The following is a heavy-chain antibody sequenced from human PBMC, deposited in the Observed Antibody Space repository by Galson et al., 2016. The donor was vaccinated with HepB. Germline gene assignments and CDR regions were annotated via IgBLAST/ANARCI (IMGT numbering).Heavy chain of an antibody. CDR3: ARAGVAVAGILY. J-gene: IGHJ4*02. D-gene: IGHD6-19*01. Sequence: SVKVSCKASGYTFTSYYMHWVRQAPGQGLEWMGIINPSGGSTSYAQKFQGGVTMTRDTSTSTVYMELSSLRSEDTAVYYCARAGVAVAGILYWGQGTLVTVSS. CDR2: INPSGGST. CDR1: GYTFTSYY. V-gene: IGHV1-46*01.